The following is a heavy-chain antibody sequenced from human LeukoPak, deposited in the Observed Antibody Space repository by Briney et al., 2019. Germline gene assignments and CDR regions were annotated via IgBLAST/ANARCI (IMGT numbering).Heavy chain of an antibody. CDR3: ARGRVPHY. CDR2: IYYSGST. CDR1: GGSFSGYY. D-gene: IGHD1-1*01. V-gene: IGHV4-59*01. J-gene: IGHJ4*02. Sequence: SETLSLTCAVYGGSFSGYYWSWIRQPPGKGLEWIGYIYYSGSTNYNPSLKSRVTISVDTSKNQFSLKLSSVTAADTAVYYCARGRVPHYWGQGTLVTVSS.